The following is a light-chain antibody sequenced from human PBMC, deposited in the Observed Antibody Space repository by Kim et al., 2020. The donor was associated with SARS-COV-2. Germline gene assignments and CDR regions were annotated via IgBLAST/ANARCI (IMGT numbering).Light chain of an antibody. CDR2: TNN. Sequence: QSVLTQPPSVSGAPGQRVTISCSGSSSNIGSNFVVWYQQLPGTAPKHLIYTNNQRPSGVPDRFSGSKSGTSASLAISGLQSEDEADYYCEAWDDSLNGWVFGGGTQLTVL. V-gene: IGLV1-44*01. CDR3: EAWDDSLNGWV. J-gene: IGLJ3*02. CDR1: SSNIGSNF.